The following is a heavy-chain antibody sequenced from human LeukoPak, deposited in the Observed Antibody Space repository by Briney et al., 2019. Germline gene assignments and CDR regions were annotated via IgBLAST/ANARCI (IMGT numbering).Heavy chain of an antibody. CDR3: ARSSDSSGYYGGGIIDY. D-gene: IGHD6-19*01. CDR1: GGSISIYY. Sequence: SETLSLTCTVSGGSISIYYWAWIRQPAGKGLEWIGRIYTNENTFFNPSLKSRVTMSVDTSKNQFSLQLTTVTAADAAVYYCARSSDSSGYYGGGIIDYWGQGTLVTVSS. CDR2: IYTNENT. V-gene: IGHV4-4*07. J-gene: IGHJ4*02.